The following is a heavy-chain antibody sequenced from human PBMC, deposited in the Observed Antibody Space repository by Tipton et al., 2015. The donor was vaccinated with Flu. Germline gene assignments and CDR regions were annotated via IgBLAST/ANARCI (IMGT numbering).Heavy chain of an antibody. V-gene: IGHV3-30*18. D-gene: IGHD6-6*01. CDR2: ISYDGSNK. CDR1: GFIFSSYG. J-gene: IGHJ4*02. CDR3: AKEYGSSTWWGPFDY. Sequence: SLRLSCAGSGFIFSSYGMHWVRQAPGKGLEWVAVISYDGSNKYYAGSVKGRFTISRDNSKNTLYLQMNSLKPGDTAVYYCAKEYGSSTWWGPFDYWGPGTLVTVSS.